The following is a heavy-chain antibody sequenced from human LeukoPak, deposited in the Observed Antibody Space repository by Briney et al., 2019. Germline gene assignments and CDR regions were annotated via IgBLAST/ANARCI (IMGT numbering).Heavy chain of an antibody. J-gene: IGHJ2*01. Sequence: SETLSLTCTVSGGYISNYYWSWIRQPAGKGLEWIGRIYASGSTNYNPSLKSRVTMSVDTSKNQFSLKLSSVTAADTAVYYCATTMTTVTTNTYWYFDLWGRGTLVTVSS. CDR3: ATTMTTVTTNTYWYFDL. D-gene: IGHD4-17*01. CDR1: GGYISNYY. CDR2: IYASGST. V-gene: IGHV4-4*07.